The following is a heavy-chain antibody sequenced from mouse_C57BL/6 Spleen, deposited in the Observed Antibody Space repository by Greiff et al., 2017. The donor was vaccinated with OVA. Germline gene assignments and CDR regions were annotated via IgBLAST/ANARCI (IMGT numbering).Heavy chain of an antibody. CDR1: GYTFTSYW. CDR3: ARIRPRDSNSYAMDY. CDR2: IDPSDSYT. Sequence: QVQLKQPGAELVRPGTSVKLSCKASGYTFTSYWMHWVKQRPGQGLEWIGVIDPSDSYTNYNQKFKGKATLTVDTSSSTAYMQLSSLTSEDSAVYYCARIRPRDSNSYAMDYWGQGTSVTVSS. V-gene: IGHV1-59*01. J-gene: IGHJ4*01. D-gene: IGHD2-5*01.